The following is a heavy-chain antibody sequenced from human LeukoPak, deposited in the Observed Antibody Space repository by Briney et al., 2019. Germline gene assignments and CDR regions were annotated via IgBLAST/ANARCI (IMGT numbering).Heavy chain of an antibody. Sequence: PGRSLRLSCAASGFTFSSYGMHWVRQAPGKGLEWVAVISYDGSNKYYADSVKGRFTISRDNSKNTLYLQMNSLRAEDTAVYYCAKDVTPYYWGQGTLGTVSS. CDR2: ISYDGSNK. V-gene: IGHV3-30*18. CDR1: GFTFSSYG. CDR3: AKDVTPYY. D-gene: IGHD2-21*02. J-gene: IGHJ4*02.